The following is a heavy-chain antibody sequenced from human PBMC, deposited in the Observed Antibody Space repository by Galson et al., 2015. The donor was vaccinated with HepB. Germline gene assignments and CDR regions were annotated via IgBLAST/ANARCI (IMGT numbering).Heavy chain of an antibody. CDR1: GFTFSSYA. D-gene: IGHD3-3*01. Sequence: LRLSCAASGFTFSSYAMHWVRQAPGKGLEWVAVISYDGSNKYYADSVKGRFTISRDNSKNTLYLQMNSLRAEDTAVYYCARDHRDYDFWRGYGRYYYYGMDVWRQGTTVTVSS. CDR3: ARDHRDYDFWRGYGRYYYYGMDV. V-gene: IGHV3-30-3*01. CDR2: ISYDGSNK. J-gene: IGHJ6*02.